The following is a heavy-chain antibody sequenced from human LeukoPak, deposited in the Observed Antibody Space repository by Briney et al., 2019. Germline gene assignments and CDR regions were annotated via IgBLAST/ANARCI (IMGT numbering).Heavy chain of an antibody. CDR1: GFTFSSYA. CDR2: ISGSGGST. Sequence: PGGSLRLSCAASGFTFSSYAMSWVRQAPGKGLEWVSAISGSGGSTYYADSVKGRFTISRDNSKNTLYLQMNSLRAEDTAVYYFAKVKSGSYFTFDYWGQGTLVTVSS. V-gene: IGHV3-23*01. D-gene: IGHD1-26*01. CDR3: AKVKSGSYFTFDY. J-gene: IGHJ4*02.